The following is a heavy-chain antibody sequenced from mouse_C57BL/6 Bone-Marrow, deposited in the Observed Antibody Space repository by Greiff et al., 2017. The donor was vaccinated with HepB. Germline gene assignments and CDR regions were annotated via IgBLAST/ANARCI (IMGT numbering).Heavy chain of an antibody. D-gene: IGHD3-2*02. CDR3: ARGAQATGY. V-gene: IGHV1-50*01. CDR2: IDPSDSYT. Sequence: QVQLQQPGAELVKPGASVKLSCKASGYTFTSYWMQWVKQRPGQGLEWIGEIDPSDSYTNYNQKFKGKATLTVDTSSSTAYMQLSSLTSEDSAVYYCARGAQATGYWGQGTTLTVSS. J-gene: IGHJ2*01. CDR1: GYTFTSYW.